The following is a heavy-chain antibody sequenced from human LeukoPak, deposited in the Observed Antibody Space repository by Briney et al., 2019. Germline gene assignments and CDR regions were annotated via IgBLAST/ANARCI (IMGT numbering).Heavy chain of an antibody. CDR3: AREGLGDYVWGSYRHHAFDI. Sequence: GSSVTVSCKASGYTFTGYYMHWVRQAPGQGLEWMGWINPNSGGTNYAQKFQGRVTMTRDTSISTAYMELSRLRSDDTAVYYCAREGLGDYVWGSYRHHAFDIWGQGTMVTVSS. D-gene: IGHD3-16*02. CDR2: INPNSGGT. J-gene: IGHJ3*02. CDR1: GYTFTGYY. V-gene: IGHV1-2*02.